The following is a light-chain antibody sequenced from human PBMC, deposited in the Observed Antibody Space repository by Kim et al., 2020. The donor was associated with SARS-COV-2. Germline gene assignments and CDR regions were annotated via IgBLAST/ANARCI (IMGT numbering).Light chain of an antibody. CDR3: CSYAGTLTYV. CDR2: DVT. J-gene: IGLJ1*01. CDR1: SSDVGGYDY. Sequence: QSALTQPRSVSGSPGQSVTISCTGTSSDVGGYDYVSWCQQHPGKAPTLIIYDVTKRPSGVPDRFSGSKSGNTAYLTISGLQVEDEADYYCCSYAGTLTYVFGTGTKVTVL. V-gene: IGLV2-11*01.